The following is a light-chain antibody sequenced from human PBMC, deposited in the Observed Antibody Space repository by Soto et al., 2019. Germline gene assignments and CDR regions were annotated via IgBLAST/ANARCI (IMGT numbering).Light chain of an antibody. CDR1: QSVSSNH. V-gene: IGKV3-20*01. CDR3: HLYGGSQPHT. CDR2: GSS. J-gene: IGKJ2*01. Sequence: EIVLTQSPGTLSLSPGERATLSCRASQSVSSNHLAWYQQKPGQAPRLLIYGSSSRASGIPDRFSGSGSGTDFTLTMSRLEPEDFAVYFCHLYGGSQPHTFGQGNKVEIK.